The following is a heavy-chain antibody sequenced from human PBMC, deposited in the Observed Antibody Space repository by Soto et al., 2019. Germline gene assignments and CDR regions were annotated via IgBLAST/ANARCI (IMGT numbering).Heavy chain of an antibody. V-gene: IGHV1-58*01. CDR3: AANPRYTSGWYGASTSYYYGMDV. CDR2: IVVNSGNT. CDR1: GLSFSHSA. J-gene: IGHJ6*02. Sequence: SLRVARKGSGLSFSHSAVQWVRQDRGQRLEWIGWIVVNSGNTNFAQKFQERVTITRDTSTNTVYMELSSLRSEDTALYYCAANPRYTSGWYGASTSYYYGMDVWGQGTTVTVSS. D-gene: IGHD6-19*01.